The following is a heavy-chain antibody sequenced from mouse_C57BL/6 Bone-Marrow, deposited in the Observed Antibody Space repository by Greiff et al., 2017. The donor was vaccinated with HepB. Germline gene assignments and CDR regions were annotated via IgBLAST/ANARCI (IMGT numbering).Heavy chain of an antibody. D-gene: IGHD2-3*01. CDR2: ISDGGSYT. CDR1: GFTFSSYA. Sequence: EVQLVESGGGLVKPGGSLKLSCAASGFTFSSYAMSWVRQTPEKRLEWVATISDGGSYTYYPDNVKGRFTISRDNAKNNLYLQMSHLKSEDTAMYYCARRDGYYGGFAYWGQGTLVTVSA. CDR3: ARRDGYYGGFAY. J-gene: IGHJ3*01. V-gene: IGHV5-4*01.